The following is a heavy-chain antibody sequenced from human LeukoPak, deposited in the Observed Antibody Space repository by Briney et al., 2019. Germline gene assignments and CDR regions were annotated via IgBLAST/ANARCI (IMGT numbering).Heavy chain of an antibody. CDR3: ARDRGLVPAPPGGGP. V-gene: IGHV1-2*02. D-gene: IGHD2-2*01. CDR2: INPNSGGT. CDR1: GYTFTGYY. Sequence: ASVKVSCEASGYTFTGYYMHWVRQAPGQELEWMGWINPNSGGTNYAQKFQGRVTMTRDTPISTAYMELSSLRSDDTAVYYCARDRGLVPAPPGGGPWGQGTLVTVSS. J-gene: IGHJ5*02.